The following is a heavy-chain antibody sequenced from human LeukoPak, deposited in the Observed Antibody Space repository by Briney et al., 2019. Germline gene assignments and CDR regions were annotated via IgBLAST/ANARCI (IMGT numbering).Heavy chain of an antibody. CDR2: IYYSGST. D-gene: IGHD3-10*01. J-gene: IGHJ4*02. V-gene: IGHV4-59*01. CDR1: VGFNSRYY. Sequence: SETLSLTCTVSVGFNSRYYWSWIRQPRGRGREGMGYIYYSGSTNYNPSLKSRVTISVDTSKNQFSLKLSSVTAADTAVYYCARVAGEVRGVHGDLFDYWGQGTLVTVSS. CDR3: ARVAGEVRGVHGDLFDY.